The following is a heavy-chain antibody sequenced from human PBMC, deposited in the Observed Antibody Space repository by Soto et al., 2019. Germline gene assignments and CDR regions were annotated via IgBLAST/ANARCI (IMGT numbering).Heavy chain of an antibody. CDR2: IIAYNGNT. J-gene: IGHJ4*02. Sequence: QVQLVQSGAEVKKPGASVKVSCKASGYTYISYGLSWGRQAPGQGLEWMGWIIAYNGNTNYAQKLQGRVPMTTDTSTSTAYMEMRSLRSDDTAVYSCARCITMVRGNSYRPDYWGQGTLVTVSS. CDR1: GYTYISYG. D-gene: IGHD3-10*01. CDR3: ARCITMVRGNSYRPDY. V-gene: IGHV1-18*04.